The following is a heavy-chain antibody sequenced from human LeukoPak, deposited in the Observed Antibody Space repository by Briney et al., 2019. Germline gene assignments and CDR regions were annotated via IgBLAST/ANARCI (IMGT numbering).Heavy chain of an antibody. CDR2: ITAYNDNT. J-gene: IGHJ4*02. D-gene: IGHD3-10*01. V-gene: IGHV1-18*01. CDR1: GYTFTSYG. Sequence: ASVKVSCKASGYTFTSYGISWVRQAPGQGLEWMGWITAYNDNTNYAQKLQGRVTMTTDTSTSTAYMELRSMRSDDAAVYYCARALLWFGEPSHIDYWGQGTLVTASS. CDR3: ARALLWFGEPSHIDY.